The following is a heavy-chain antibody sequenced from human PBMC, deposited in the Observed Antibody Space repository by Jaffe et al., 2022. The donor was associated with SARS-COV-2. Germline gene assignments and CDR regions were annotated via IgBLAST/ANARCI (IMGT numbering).Heavy chain of an antibody. CDR1: GGSISSGSYY. CDR3: ARQYSGLRTPDFDY. V-gene: IGHV4-61*02. Sequence: QVQLQESGPGLVKPSQTLSLTCTVSGGSISSGSYYWSWIRQPAGKGLEWIGRIFTTGNTNYNPSLKSRVTISIDTSKNQIFLKLSSVTVADTAVYYCARQYSGLRTPDFDYWGQGTLVTVSS. J-gene: IGHJ4*02. D-gene: IGHD5-12*01. CDR2: IFTTGNT.